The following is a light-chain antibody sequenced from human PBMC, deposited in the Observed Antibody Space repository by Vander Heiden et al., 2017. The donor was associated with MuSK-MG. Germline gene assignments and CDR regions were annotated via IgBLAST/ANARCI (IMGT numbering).Light chain of an antibody. J-gene: IGKJ3*01. CDR3: QQNYSNHAFT. CDR2: NAA. Sequence: DIQLTQSPSSLSASVGDRVTITCRASQTIRNLLAWYQQKPGKAPKLLIYNAASCESGVVPTFSGSGCWRDLTLTTSTRQQEDFAAYYCQQNYSNHAFTFGHGTKVDIK. CDR1: QTIRNL. V-gene: IGKV1-39*01.